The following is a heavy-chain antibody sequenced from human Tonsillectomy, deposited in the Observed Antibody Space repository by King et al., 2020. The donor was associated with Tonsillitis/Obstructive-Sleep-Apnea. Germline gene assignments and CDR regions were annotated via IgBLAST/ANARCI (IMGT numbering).Heavy chain of an antibody. Sequence: VQLVESGGGVVQPGRSLRLSCAASGFAFSSHAMHWVRQAPGKGLEWVALISFDGNDAFYADSVKGRFTISRDSSKNTMYLQMNSLRLEDTAVYYCVRADRHDFWSGYLDYWGQGTLVTVSP. V-gene: IGHV3-30*01. J-gene: IGHJ4*02. CDR3: VRADRHDFWSGYLDY. CDR2: ISFDGNDA. CDR1: GFAFSSHA. D-gene: IGHD3-3*01.